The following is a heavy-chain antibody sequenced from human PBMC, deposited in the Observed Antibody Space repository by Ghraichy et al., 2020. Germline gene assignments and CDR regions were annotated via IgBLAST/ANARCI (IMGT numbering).Heavy chain of an antibody. D-gene: IGHD6-19*01. V-gene: IGHV3-64D*06. J-gene: IGHJ3*02. Sequence: GGSLRLSCSASGFTFSSYAMHWVRQAPGKGLEYVSAISSNGGSTYYADSVKGRFTISRDNSKNTLYLQMSSLRAEDTAVYYCVKGSSSGWSEDDAFDIWGQGTMVTVSS. CDR3: VKGSSSGWSEDDAFDI. CDR1: GFTFSSYA. CDR2: ISSNGGST.